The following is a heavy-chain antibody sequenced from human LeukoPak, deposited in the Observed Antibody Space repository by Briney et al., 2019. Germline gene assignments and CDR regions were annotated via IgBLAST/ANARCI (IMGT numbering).Heavy chain of an antibody. CDR1: GFTFSNAW. J-gene: IGHJ4*02. CDR2: IKSKTDGGTT. V-gene: IGHV3-15*01. CDR3: TRWYQPLLYPFDY. D-gene: IGHD2-2*02. Sequence: PGGSLRLSCAASGFTFSNAWMSWVRQAPGKGLEWVGRIKSKTDGGTTDYAAPVKGRFTISRDDSKNTLYLQMNSLKTEDTAVYYCTRWYQPLLYPFDYWGQGTLVTVSS.